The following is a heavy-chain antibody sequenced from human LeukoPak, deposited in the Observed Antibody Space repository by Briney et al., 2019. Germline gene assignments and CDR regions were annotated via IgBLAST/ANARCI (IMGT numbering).Heavy chain of an antibody. V-gene: IGHV4-61*02. CDR1: GGSISSGDYY. CDR3: ARGPY. Sequence: SETLSLTCSVSGGSISSGDYYWNWIRQPAGKRLEWIGRISTSGTPNYNPSFRGRLTISIDTSKNQFSLNLRSVTAAETGIYYCARGPYWGQGTLVTVSS. J-gene: IGHJ4*02. CDR2: ISTSGTP.